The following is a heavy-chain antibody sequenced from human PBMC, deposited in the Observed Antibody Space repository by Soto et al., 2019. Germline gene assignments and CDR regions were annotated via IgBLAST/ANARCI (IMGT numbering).Heavy chain of an antibody. V-gene: IGHV3-30-3*01. Sequence: GGSLRLSCAASGFTFSSHAMHWVRQAPDKGLEWVAVIAHDGSETYYADSVKGRFTISRDNFKNTLYLQMNSLRDEDTAVYYCARDPSLGFGGYVEHWGQGILVTVSS. CDR2: IAHDGSET. CDR1: GFTFSSHA. J-gene: IGHJ1*01. D-gene: IGHD3-10*01. CDR3: ARDPSLGFGGYVEH.